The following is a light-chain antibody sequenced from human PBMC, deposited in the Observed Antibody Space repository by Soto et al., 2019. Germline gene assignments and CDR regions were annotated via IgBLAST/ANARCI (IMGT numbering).Light chain of an antibody. CDR3: SSKTSTSTLL. CDR1: SSDVINYNY. Sequence: QTVVTQPASVSGSPGQSITISCSGSSSDVINYNYVSWYQQHPGQAPKLMIYEVNNRPSGISNRFSGSTSGNTASLTISGLQAEDEAHYYCSSKTSTSTLLFGGGTKLTVL. V-gene: IGLV2-14*01. J-gene: IGLJ2*01. CDR2: EVN.